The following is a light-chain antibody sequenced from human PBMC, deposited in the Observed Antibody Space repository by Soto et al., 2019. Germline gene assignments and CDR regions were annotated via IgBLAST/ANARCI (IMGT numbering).Light chain of an antibody. CDR2: KVS. Sequence: DVVLTQSPLSLPVTLGQPDSISCGSSLSLVNGAGNTYLNWFHQRPGQSPRRLIYKVSNRDSGVPDRFSGSGSGTDFTLKISRVEAEDIGVYYCMQGTHWPPYTFGQGTKLEIK. CDR3: MQGTHWPPYT. V-gene: IGKV2-30*01. J-gene: IGKJ2*01. CDR1: LSLVNGAGNTY.